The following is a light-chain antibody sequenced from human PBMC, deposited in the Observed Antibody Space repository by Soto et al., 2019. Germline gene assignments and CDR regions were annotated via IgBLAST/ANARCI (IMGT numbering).Light chain of an antibody. CDR2: DVT. Sequence: QSALTQPPSASGSPGQSVTISCTGTSSDVGAYNHVSWHQQHPGKAPKLLIYDVTKRPSGVPDRFSGSKSGNTASLTVSGLQAEDEADYYCSSYADTNILRFGGGTQLTVL. CDR1: SSDVGAYNH. CDR3: SSYADTNILR. V-gene: IGLV2-8*01. J-gene: IGLJ2*01.